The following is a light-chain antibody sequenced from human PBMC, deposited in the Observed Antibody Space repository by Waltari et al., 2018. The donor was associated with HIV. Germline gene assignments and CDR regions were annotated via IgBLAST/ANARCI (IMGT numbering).Light chain of an antibody. V-gene: IGKV3-15*01. J-gene: IGKJ1*01. Sequence: MTQSPATLSVSPGETVSFFCGASEDIGDKLAWYQQKRGRAPRLLVSGASSRATGVPARFSGRGYGTEFTLTITGLQSNDSAIYFFQQYSTWPRTFGQGTLV. CDR2: GAS. CDR3: QQYSTWPRT. CDR1: EDIGDK.